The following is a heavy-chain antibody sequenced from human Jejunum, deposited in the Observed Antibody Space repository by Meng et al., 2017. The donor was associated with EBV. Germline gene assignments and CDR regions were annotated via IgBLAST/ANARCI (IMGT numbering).Heavy chain of an antibody. J-gene: IGHJ4*02. D-gene: IGHD1-1*01. Sequence: QVRLQHPCPVLVKPAQPLPLPWSISGDSVFRNGSAWNWIRQSPSRGLEWLGRTFYRSMWYNHYAPSVESRITINADTSKNQFSLQLNSVTPEDTAVYYCTRESTTGCVDYWGQGTLVTVSS. CDR2: TFYRSMWYN. CDR1: GDSVFRNGSA. V-gene: IGHV6-1*01. CDR3: TRESTTGCVDY.